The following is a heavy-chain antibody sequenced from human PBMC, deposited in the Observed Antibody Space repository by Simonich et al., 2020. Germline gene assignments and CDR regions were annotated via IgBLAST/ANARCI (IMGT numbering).Heavy chain of an antibody. D-gene: IGHD1-26*01. Sequence: QVQLVQSGAEVKKPGASVKVSCKASGYTFTGYYMHWVRQAPGQGLEWKGWINPNSGGTNYAQKFQGRVTMTRDTSISTAYMELSRLRSDDTAVYYCARDLRGSYYYYYYMDVWGKGTTVTVSS. J-gene: IGHJ6*03. CDR1: GYTFTGYY. V-gene: IGHV1-2*02. CDR2: INPNSGGT. CDR3: ARDLRGSYYYYYYMDV.